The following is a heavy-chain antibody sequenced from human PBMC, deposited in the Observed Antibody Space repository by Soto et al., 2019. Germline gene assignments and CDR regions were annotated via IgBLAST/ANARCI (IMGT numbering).Heavy chain of an antibody. CDR1: GGTFSLYG. CDR2: ISSVFGAA. D-gene: IGHD6-19*01. J-gene: IGHJ6*02. V-gene: IGHV1-69*01. CDR3: SRDMALAALSHGMDV. Sequence: QVQLVQSEAEVKEPGSSVKVSCKASGGTFSLYGVNWVRQAPGQGLEWMGGISSVFGAAKYAQRFQGRLSITADGSTGTVYMDLSCLRSDDSAVYYCSRDMALAALSHGMDVWGQGTLDTVSS.